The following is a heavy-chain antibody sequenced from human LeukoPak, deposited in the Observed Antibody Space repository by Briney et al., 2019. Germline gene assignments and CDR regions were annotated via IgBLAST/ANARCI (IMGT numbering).Heavy chain of an antibody. D-gene: IGHD3-22*01. CDR3: ARVDTMIVVDLDAFDI. CDR1: GFTLSSYS. CDR2: ISSSSSTI. J-gene: IGHJ3*02. Sequence: GGSLRLSCAASGFTLSSYSMNWVGQAPGKGLEWVSYISSSSSTIYHADPVKGRFTISRDNAKNSLYLQINSLRAEDTAVYYCARVDTMIVVDLDAFDIRGQGTMVTVSS. V-gene: IGHV3-48*01.